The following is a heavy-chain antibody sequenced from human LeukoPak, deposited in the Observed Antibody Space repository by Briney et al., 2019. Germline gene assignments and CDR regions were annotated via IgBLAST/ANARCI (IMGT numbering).Heavy chain of an antibody. J-gene: IGHJ6*02. V-gene: IGHV3-74*01. CDR3: ARDPAYGDYVDYYYGMDV. CDR2: IEGDGNRI. Sequence: GGSLRLSCAASGFTLSAYWMHWVRQAPGKGLMWVSRIEGDGNRITYADSVKGRFTISRDNAKNTLYLQMNSLRAEDTAVYYCARDPAYGDYVDYYYGMDVWGQGTTVTVSS. D-gene: IGHD4-17*01. CDR1: GFTLSAYW.